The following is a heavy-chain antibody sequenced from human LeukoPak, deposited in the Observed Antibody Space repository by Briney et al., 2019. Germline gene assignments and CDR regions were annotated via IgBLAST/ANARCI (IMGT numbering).Heavy chain of an antibody. CDR3: VRDWDHFDFDS. Sequence: PGGSLRLSCAASGLTVSSNYMSWVRQAPGKGLEWVSVIYSGGSTYYADSVKGRFTISRDNAKNTLYLQMKSLRAEDTAVYYCVRDWDHFDFDSRGLGTLVTVSS. CDR1: GLTVSSNY. CDR2: IYSGGST. D-gene: IGHD3-9*01. V-gene: IGHV3-53*01. J-gene: IGHJ5*01.